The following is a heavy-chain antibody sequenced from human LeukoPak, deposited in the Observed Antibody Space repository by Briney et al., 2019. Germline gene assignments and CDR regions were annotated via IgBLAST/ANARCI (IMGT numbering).Heavy chain of an antibody. CDR3: ARDRIQLWPSPDY. D-gene: IGHD5-18*01. V-gene: IGHV3-48*04. J-gene: IGHJ4*02. CDR1: GFTFTSYN. CDR2: ITRSGNNI. Sequence: GGSLRLSCAASGFTFTSYNMNWVRQAPGKGLEWVSYITRSGNNIYYADSVKGRFTISRDNAKNSLYLQMNSLRAEDTAVYYCARDRIQLWPSPDYWGQGTLVTVSS.